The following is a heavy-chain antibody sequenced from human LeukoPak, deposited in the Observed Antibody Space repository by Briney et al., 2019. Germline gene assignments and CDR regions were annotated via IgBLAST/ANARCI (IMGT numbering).Heavy chain of an antibody. CDR1: GFSFSTYG. CDR3: VKDRHNWGSWAH. D-gene: IGHD7-27*01. J-gene: IGHJ4*02. CDR2: VSYDGNPR. Sequence: GGSRRLSCAASGFSFSTYGMHWVRQVPGKGLEWVALVSYDGNPRHYAHSVRGRFTISRDNSKSTVSLQMNSLGPEDTAIYYCVKDRHNWGSWAHWRQGTLVTVSS. V-gene: IGHV3-30*18.